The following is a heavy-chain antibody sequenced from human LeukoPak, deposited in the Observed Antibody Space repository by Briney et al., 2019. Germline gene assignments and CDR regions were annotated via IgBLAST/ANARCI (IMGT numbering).Heavy chain of an antibody. J-gene: IGHJ3*01. Sequence: ASVTVSFKSSGYTFSDYYIHWVRQAPGGGLQWLGRVDPEDAKAVYSENLQGRVTITADSFSDSTYMFLSSLTSEDTAFYYCATSGRSSLAFDVWGQGTVVTVSS. V-gene: IGHV1-69-2*01. D-gene: IGHD3-10*01. CDR3: ATSGRSSLAFDV. CDR1: GYTFSDYY. CDR2: VDPEDAKA.